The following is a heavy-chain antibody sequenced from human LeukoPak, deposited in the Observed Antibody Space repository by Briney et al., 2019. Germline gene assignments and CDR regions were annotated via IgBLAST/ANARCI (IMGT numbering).Heavy chain of an antibody. Sequence: RAGGSLRLSCAASGFTYDDYGMSWVRQDPGKGLEWVSGINWNGGSTGYADSVKGRFTIARDNAKNSLYLQMNSLRAEDTALYYCAREKPFYDSSGYYYPIAFDYWGQGTLVTVSS. V-gene: IGHV3-20*04. CDR1: GFTYDDYG. D-gene: IGHD3-22*01. J-gene: IGHJ4*02. CDR2: INWNGGST. CDR3: AREKPFYDSSGYYYPIAFDY.